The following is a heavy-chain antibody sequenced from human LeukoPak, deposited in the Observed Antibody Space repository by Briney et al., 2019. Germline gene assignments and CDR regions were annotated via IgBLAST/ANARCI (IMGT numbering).Heavy chain of an antibody. CDR3: ARALGRIDSY. V-gene: IGHV3-7*03. D-gene: IGHD3-16*02. CDR2: IKEDGSEK. J-gene: IGHJ4*02. CDR1: GFTFSSYW. Sequence: GGSLRLSCAASGFTFSSYWMSWVRQAPGKGLEWVANIKEDGSEKYYVDSVKGRFTLSRDNAKNSVYLQMHSLRAEDTAVYYCARALGRIDSYWGQGTLVTVPS.